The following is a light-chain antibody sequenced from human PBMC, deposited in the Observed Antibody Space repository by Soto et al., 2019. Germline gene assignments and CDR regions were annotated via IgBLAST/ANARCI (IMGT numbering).Light chain of an antibody. CDR3: QQYGSSPPT. Sequence: EIVLTQSPATLSLSPVERATLSGMASQSVSSSYLAWYQQKPGQAARLLIYGASSRATGIPDRFSGSGSGTDFTLTISRLEPEDFAVYYCQQYGSSPPTFGEGTKVDIK. V-gene: IGKV3-20*01. CDR1: QSVSSSY. CDR2: GAS. J-gene: IGKJ1*01.